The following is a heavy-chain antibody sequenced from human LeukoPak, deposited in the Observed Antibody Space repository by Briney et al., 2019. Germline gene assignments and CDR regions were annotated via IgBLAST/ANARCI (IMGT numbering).Heavy chain of an antibody. CDR3: ASQLDTYYYDSSGYYYRCAFDI. CDR1: GGSISSDY. J-gene: IGHJ3*02. CDR2: IYYSGSS. V-gene: IGHV4-59*08. D-gene: IGHD3-22*01. Sequence: SQTLSLTCTVSGGSISSDYWSWIRQRPRKGLEWIWYIYYSGSSNYNPHLKNPVTISVGTSMNQFSLKLSSVTAADSAVYYCASQLDTYYYDSSGYYYRCAFDIWGQGTMVTVSS.